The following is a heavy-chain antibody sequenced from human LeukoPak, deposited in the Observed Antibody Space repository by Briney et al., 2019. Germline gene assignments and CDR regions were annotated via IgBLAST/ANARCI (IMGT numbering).Heavy chain of an antibody. J-gene: IGHJ4*02. D-gene: IGHD2-2*01. V-gene: IGHV3-53*01. Sequence: GGSLRLSCAASGFIVNSNYMSWVRQAPGQGLEWVSVIFSGGGTNYADSVKGRFTISRDNSKSTLYLQMNGLTAEDTALYYCARRLVTAGITDFFDSWGQGTLVSVSS. CDR1: GFIVNSNY. CDR3: ARRLVTAGITDFFDS. CDR2: IFSGGGT.